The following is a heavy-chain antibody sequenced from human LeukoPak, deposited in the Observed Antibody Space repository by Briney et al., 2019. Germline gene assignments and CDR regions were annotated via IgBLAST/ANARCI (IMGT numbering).Heavy chain of an antibody. CDR3: AAGTGFLTGYFAAFDI. J-gene: IGHJ3*02. CDR2: IIPIFGSA. V-gene: IGHV1-69*13. CDR1: GGTFSNYA. Sequence: SVKVSCKASGGTFSNYAITWVRQAPGQGLEWMGGIIPIFGSANYGQRFQGRVTITADESTNTAYMELNSLRSEDTAVYFCAAGTGFLTGYFAAFDIWGQGTMVTVSS. D-gene: IGHD3-9*01.